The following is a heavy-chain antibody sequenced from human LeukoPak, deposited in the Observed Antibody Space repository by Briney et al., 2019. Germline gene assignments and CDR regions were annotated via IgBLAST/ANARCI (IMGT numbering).Heavy chain of an antibody. Sequence: SETLSLTCAVYGGSFSGYYWSWIRQPPGKGLEWIGEINHSGSTNYNPSLKSRVTMSVDTSKNQFSLKLSSVTAAGTAVYYCARDLGSRLDDAFDIWGQGTMVTVSS. D-gene: IGHD2-2*01. CDR3: ARDLGSRLDDAFDI. J-gene: IGHJ3*02. V-gene: IGHV4-34*01. CDR1: GGSFSGYY. CDR2: INHSGST.